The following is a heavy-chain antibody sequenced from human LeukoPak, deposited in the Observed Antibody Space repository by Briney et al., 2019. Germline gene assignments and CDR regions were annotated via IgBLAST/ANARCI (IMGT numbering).Heavy chain of an antibody. J-gene: IGHJ6*03. CDR1: GFTFSRYA. Sequence: GGSLRLSCAASGFTFSRYAMSWVRQATGKGLEWVSTITGSGTTYYADSVKGRFTISRDNSKNTLYLQMNSLRVEDTAVYYCAKGVGGSANYYYMDVWGKGTTVTVSS. CDR3: AKGVGGSANYYYMDV. D-gene: IGHD3-10*01. CDR2: ITGSGTT. V-gene: IGHV3-23*01.